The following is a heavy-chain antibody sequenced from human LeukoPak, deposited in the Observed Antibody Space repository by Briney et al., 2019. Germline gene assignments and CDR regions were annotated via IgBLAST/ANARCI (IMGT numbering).Heavy chain of an antibody. V-gene: IGHV3-72*01. CDR1: GFSFSDHY. CDR3: TREFCSGGTCYSGDY. D-gene: IGHD2-15*01. Sequence: GGSLRLSCAASGFSFSDHYVDGVRQAPGKGLEWVGRIRDKANSHTTEYAASVEGRFTISKDDSKNSLYLQMNSLKTDDTAVYYCTREFCSGGTCYSGDYLGQGTLVTVSS. J-gene: IGHJ4*02. CDR2: IRDKANSHTT.